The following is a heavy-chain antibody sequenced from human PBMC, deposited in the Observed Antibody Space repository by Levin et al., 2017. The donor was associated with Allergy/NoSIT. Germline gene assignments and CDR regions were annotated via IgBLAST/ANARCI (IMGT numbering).Heavy chain of an antibody. CDR3: AAVGWKDYYYYMDV. J-gene: IGHJ6*03. V-gene: IGHV1-58*01. Sequence: SVKVSCKASGFTFTSSAVQWVRQARGQRLEWIGWIVVGSGNTNYAQKFQERVTITRDMSTSTAYMELSSLRSEDTAVYYCAAVGWKDYYYYMDVWGKGTTVTVSS. CDR2: IVVGSGNT. D-gene: IGHD1-1*01. CDR1: GFTFTSSA.